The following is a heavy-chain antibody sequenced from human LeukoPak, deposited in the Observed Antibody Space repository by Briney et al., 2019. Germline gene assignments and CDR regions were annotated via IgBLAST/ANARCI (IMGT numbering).Heavy chain of an antibody. J-gene: IGHJ4*02. CDR2: INHSGGT. CDR3: ARGDSSGYQRNTKLDY. CDR1: GGSFSGYY. Sequence: PSETLSLTCAVYGGSFSGYYWSWIRQPPGKGLEWIGEINHSGGTNYNPSLKSRVTISVDTSKNQFSLKLSSVTAADTAVYYCARGDSSGYQRNTKLDYWGQGTLVTVSS. D-gene: IGHD3-22*01. V-gene: IGHV4-34*01.